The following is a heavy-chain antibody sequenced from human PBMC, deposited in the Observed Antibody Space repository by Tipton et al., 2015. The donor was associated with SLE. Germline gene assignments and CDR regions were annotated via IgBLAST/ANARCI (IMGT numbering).Heavy chain of an antibody. CDR2: IYYSGST. Sequence: TLSLTCTVSGGSISSYYWSWIRQPPGKGLEWIGYIYYSGSTNYNPSLKSRVTISVDTSKNQFSLKLSSVTAADTAVYYSAREEYSSGWTEVHWFDPWGQGTLVTVSS. CDR3: AREEYSSGWTEVHWFDP. V-gene: IGHV4-59*01. CDR1: GGSISSYY. D-gene: IGHD6-19*01. J-gene: IGHJ5*02.